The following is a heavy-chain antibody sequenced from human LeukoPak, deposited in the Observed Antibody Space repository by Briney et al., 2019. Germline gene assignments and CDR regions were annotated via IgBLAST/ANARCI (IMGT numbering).Heavy chain of an antibody. Sequence: ASVKVSCKASGYTFTSYGISWVRQAPGQGLEWMGWISAYNGNTNYAQKLQGRVTMTTDTSTSTAYMELRSLRSDDTAVYYCARDLSSSGYYSSSSHWGRGTLVTVSS. CDR3: ARDLSSSGYYSSSSH. CDR2: ISAYNGNT. J-gene: IGHJ4*02. CDR1: GYTFTSYG. V-gene: IGHV1-18*01. D-gene: IGHD3-22*01.